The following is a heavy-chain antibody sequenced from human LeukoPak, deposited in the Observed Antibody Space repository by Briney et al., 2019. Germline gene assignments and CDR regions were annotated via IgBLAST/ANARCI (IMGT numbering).Heavy chain of an antibody. CDR1: GFTLSSYW. V-gene: IGHV3-7*01. CDR3: ARVPYNSSSWYFYYYYYMDV. J-gene: IGHJ6*03. CDR2: IKQDESEK. Sequence: GGSLRLSCTASGFTLSSYWMSWVRQAPGKGLEWVANIKQDESEKFYVDSVKGRFTISRDNAKNSLYLQMNSLRAEDTAVYYCARVPYNSSSWYFYYYYYMDVWGKGTTVTVSS. D-gene: IGHD6-13*01.